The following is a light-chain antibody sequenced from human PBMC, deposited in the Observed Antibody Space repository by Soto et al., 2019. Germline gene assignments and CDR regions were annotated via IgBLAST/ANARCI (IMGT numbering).Light chain of an antibody. CDR1: QSVSSIY. Sequence: EIVLTQSPGTLSLSPGERATLSCRASQSVSSIYLAWYQHKPGQAPRLLIYGASSRATGIPDRFSGSGSGTDFTLTISRLEPEDFAVYYCQQHSSSPWTFGRGTTVEIK. V-gene: IGKV3-20*01. J-gene: IGKJ1*01. CDR3: QQHSSSPWT. CDR2: GAS.